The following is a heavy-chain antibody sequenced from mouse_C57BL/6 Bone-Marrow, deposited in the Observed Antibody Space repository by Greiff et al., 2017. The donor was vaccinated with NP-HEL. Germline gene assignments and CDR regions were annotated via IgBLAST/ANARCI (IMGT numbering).Heavy chain of an antibody. J-gene: IGHJ2*01. V-gene: IGHV1-19*01. CDR3: AREQLSLPYYLDY. D-gene: IGHD3-2*02. Sequence: VQLQQSGPVLVKPGASVKMSCKASGYTFTDYYMNWVKQSHGKSLEWIGVINPYNGGTSYNQKFKGKATLTVDKSSSTAYLELNSLTSEDSAVYYCAREQLSLPYYLDYWGQGTTLTVSS. CDR1: GYTFTDYY. CDR2: INPYNGGT.